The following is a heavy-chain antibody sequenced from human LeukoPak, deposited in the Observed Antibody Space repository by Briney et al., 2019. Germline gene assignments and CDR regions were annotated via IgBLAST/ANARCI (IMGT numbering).Heavy chain of an antibody. J-gene: IGHJ4*02. CDR2: INHGGGT. V-gene: IGHV4-34*01. CDR3: ARIGDGNNRPPDY. D-gene: IGHD5-24*01. CDR1: VGSFSGYY. Sequence: SETLSLTCAVYVGSFSGYYWSWIRQPPGKGLEWVGEINHGGGTNYNPSLKSRVTISVDTSKNQFSLKLNSVTAADTAVYYCARIGDGNNRPPDYWGQGTPVTVSS.